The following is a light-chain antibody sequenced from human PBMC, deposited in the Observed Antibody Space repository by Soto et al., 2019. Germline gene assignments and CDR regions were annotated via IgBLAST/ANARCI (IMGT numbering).Light chain of an antibody. Sequence: QSALTQPRSVSGSPGQSVTISCTGTSSDVGGYNFVSWYQQCPGKAPKVMIYDVNKRPSGVPDRFSGSKSGNTASLTISGLQSEDEGDYYCCSYAGDYFVFGGGTKLTVL. CDR1: SSDVGGYNF. CDR3: CSYAGDYFV. J-gene: IGLJ2*01. V-gene: IGLV2-11*01. CDR2: DVN.